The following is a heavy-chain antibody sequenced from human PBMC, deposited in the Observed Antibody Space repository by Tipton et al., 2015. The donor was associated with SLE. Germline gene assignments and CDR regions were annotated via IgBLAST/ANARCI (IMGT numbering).Heavy chain of an antibody. CDR1: GFTFSSYA. Sequence: SLRLSCAASGFTFSSYAMHWVRQAPGKGLEWVAVISYDGSNKYYADSVKGRFTISRDNSKNTLYLQMNSLGVEDTAVYYCARHPFYYYYMDVWGRGTSVTVSS. J-gene: IGHJ6*03. CDR3: ARHPFYYYYMDV. CDR2: ISYDGSNK. V-gene: IGHV3-30*04.